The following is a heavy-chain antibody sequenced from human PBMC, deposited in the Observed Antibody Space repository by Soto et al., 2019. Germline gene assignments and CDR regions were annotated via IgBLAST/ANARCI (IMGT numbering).Heavy chain of an antibody. CDR2: IYSNGGT. CDR1: GGSIKSNDYF. Sequence: LQLQESGPGVVKPSETLSLACSVSGGSIKSNDYFWGWVRQPPGKGLEWIASIYSNGGTYDSPSLKSRATVSIDTSKNQCFLTVRSVTAADTAVYYCASFLVGATARNDFDSWGMGTLVTISS. CDR3: ASFLVGATARNDFDS. D-gene: IGHD2-8*02. V-gene: IGHV4-39*01. J-gene: IGHJ4*02.